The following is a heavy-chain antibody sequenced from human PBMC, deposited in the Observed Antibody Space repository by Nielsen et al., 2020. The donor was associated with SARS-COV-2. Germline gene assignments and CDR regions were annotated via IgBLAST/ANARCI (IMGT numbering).Heavy chain of an antibody. V-gene: IGHV3-48*01. CDR1: GFTFSSYS. J-gene: IGHJ4*02. CDR2: ISSSSTI. CDR3: AREYDYGDY. Sequence: GESLKISCAASGFTFSSYSMNWVRQAPGKGLEWVSYISSSSTIYYADSVKGRFTISRDNAKNSLYLQMNSLRAEDTAVYYCAREYDYGDYWGQGTLVTVSS.